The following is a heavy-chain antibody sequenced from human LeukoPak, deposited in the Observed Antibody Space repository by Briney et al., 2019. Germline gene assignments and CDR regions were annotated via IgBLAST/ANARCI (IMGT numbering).Heavy chain of an antibody. D-gene: IGHD5-12*01. CDR2: IYHSGST. CDR1: GGSISSSNW. V-gene: IGHV4-4*02. J-gene: IGHJ4*02. Sequence: PSETLSLTCAVSGGSISSSNWWSWVRQPPGKGLEWIGEIYHSGSTNYNPFLKSRVTISVDKSKNQFSLKLSSVTAADTAVYYCARVKSIVAMSYLDYWGQGTLVTVSS. CDR3: ARVKSIVAMSYLDY.